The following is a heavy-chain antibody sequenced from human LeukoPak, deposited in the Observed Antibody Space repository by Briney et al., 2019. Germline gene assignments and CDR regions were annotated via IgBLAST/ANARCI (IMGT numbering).Heavy chain of an antibody. J-gene: IGHJ4*02. D-gene: IGHD2-21*02. CDR1: GYTFTGYY. Sequence: SVKVSCKASGYTFTGYYMHWVRQAPGQGLEWMGWINPNSGGTNYAQKFQGRVTMTRDTSISTAYMELSRLRSDDTAVYYCARGALAYCGGDCSLRYTVLPDYWGQGTLVTVSS. CDR2: INPNSGGT. CDR3: ARGALAYCGGDCSLRYTVLPDY. V-gene: IGHV1-2*02.